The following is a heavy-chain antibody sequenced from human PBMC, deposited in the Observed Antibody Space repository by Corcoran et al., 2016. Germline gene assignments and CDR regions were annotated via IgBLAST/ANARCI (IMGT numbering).Heavy chain of an antibody. CDR2: IKTDGSAK. Sequence: EVQLVESGGGLVQPGGSLRLSCAGSGFIFSRYWMSWVRQAPGKGLEWVANIKTDGSAKYYVDSVKGRFTISRDNAKNSLSLQMNSLRAEDTAVYYWARDFASDTLGHWGQGTLVTVSS. V-gene: IGHV3-7*01. J-gene: IGHJ4*02. D-gene: IGHD5-18*01. CDR1: GFIFSRYW. CDR3: ARDFASDTLGH.